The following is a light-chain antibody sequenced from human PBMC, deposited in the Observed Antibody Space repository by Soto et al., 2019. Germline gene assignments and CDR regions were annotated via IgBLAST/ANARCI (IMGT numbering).Light chain of an antibody. CDR3: LQDYNYPPT. CDR2: AAS. J-gene: IGKJ4*01. V-gene: IGKV1-6*02. Sequence: TQSPLSLPVTPGEPASISCRSSQNLLHSNGYNYLNWYQQKPGKAPKLLIYAASSLQSGVPSRFSGSGSGTDFTLTISSLQPEDFATYYCLQDYNYPPTFGGGTKVDIK. CDR1: QNLLHSNGYNY.